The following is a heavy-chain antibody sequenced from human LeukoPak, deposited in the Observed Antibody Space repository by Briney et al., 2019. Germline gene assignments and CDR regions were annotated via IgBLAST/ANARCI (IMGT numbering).Heavy chain of an antibody. D-gene: IGHD3-10*01. CDR1: GFTFSSYS. Sequence: GGSLRLSCAASGFTFSSYSMNWVRQAPGKGLEWVSAISGSGGSTYYADSVKGRFTISRDNSKNTLYLQMNSLRAEDTAVYYCAKDSGYYGSGSYFSGDYWGQGTLVTVSS. CDR3: AKDSGYYGSGSYFSGDY. J-gene: IGHJ4*02. V-gene: IGHV3-23*01. CDR2: ISGSGGST.